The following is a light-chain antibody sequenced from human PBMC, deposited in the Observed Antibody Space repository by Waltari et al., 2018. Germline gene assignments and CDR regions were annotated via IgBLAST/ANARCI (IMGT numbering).Light chain of an antibody. CDR1: QSLLHSDGKSY. CDR2: EAS. J-gene: IGKJ4*01. V-gene: IGKV2D-29*01. CDR3: MQRIQTPVT. Sequence: VMTQSPPSLSVSPGQPASISCKSSQSLLHSDGKSYLCWYVQKPGRPPQLLIYEASNRFSGVPERFSGSGSVTLFTLKISRVEAEDVGIYYCMQRIQTPVTFGGGTKVEIK.